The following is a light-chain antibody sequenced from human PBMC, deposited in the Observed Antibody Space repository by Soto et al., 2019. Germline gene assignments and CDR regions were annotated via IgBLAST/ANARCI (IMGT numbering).Light chain of an antibody. V-gene: IGLV1-47*01. CDR3: ATWDDSRSGVV. CDR1: SSNIGSNY. J-gene: IGLJ2*01. CDR2: RKN. Sequence: QSVLTQQPSASGTPGQRVTISCSGSSSNIGSNYVYWYQQLPGTAPKLLIYRKNQRPSGVPDRFSGSKSGTSASLAISGLRSEDEAHYYCATWDDSRSGVVVGGGTKLTVL.